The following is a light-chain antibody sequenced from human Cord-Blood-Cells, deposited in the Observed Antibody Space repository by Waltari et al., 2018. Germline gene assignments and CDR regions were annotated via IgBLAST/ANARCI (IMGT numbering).Light chain of an antibody. Sequence: EIVLTQSPGTPSLSPGERATLSCRASQSVSSSYLAWYQQKPGQAPRLLIYGASSSATGIPDRFSGSGSGTDFTLTISRLEPEDFAVYYCQQYGSSPWTFGQGTKVEIK. CDR1: QSVSSSY. CDR2: GAS. CDR3: QQYGSSPWT. J-gene: IGKJ1*01. V-gene: IGKV3-20*01.